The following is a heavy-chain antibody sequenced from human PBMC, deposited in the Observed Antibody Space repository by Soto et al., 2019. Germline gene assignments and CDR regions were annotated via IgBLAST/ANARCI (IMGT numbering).Heavy chain of an antibody. CDR2: IIPTFHTA. V-gene: IGHV1-69*13. CDR3: ARVGYCNTTNCLFYYYHYGMDV. CDR1: WDTLNSPA. J-gene: IGHJ6*02. D-gene: IGHD2-2*01. Sequence: GSSVQVFCKGSWDTLNSPAMHWGRQAPGQGLEWVGGIIPTFHTANYAQKFQARVTMTADESASTAYMELSGLRSEDTAVYYCARVGYCNTTNCLFYYYHYGMDVWGQGTTVTASS.